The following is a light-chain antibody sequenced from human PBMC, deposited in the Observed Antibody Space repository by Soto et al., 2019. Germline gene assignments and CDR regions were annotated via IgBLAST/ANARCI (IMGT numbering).Light chain of an antibody. Sequence: EIVLSQSPAILSLSPGDRATLSCRASQTVSSFLAWYQQKPGQAPRLLIYDTSNRATGAPARFSASGSGTDFTLTISSLEPEDFAVYFCQQRYNWPPTFRQETKLEIK. J-gene: IGKJ2*01. CDR3: QQRYNWPPT. CDR1: QTVSSF. V-gene: IGKV3-11*01. CDR2: DTS.